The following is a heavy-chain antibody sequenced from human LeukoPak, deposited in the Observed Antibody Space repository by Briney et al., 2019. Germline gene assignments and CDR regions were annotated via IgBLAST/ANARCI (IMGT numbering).Heavy chain of an antibody. V-gene: IGHV3-64*01. Sequence: PGGSLRLSCAASGFTFSSYAMHWVRQAPGKGLEYVSAISSNGGSTYYANSVKGRFTISRDNSKNTLYLQMGSLRAEDMAVYYCARGPYYYGSGMVRGDFWGHGTLVTVSS. CDR1: GFTFSSYA. CDR3: ARGPYYYGSGMVRGDF. D-gene: IGHD3-10*01. J-gene: IGHJ4*01. CDR2: ISSNGGST.